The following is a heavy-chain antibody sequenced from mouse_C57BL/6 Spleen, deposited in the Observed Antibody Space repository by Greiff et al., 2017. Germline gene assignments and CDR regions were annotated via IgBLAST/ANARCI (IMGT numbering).Heavy chain of an antibody. J-gene: IGHJ1*03. Sequence: EVKVVESGGGLVQSGRSLRLSCATSGFTFSDFYMEWVRQAPGKGLEWIAASRNKANDYTTEYSASVKGRFIVSRDTSQSILYLQMNALRAEDTAIYYCARGGGLWYFDVWGTGTTVTVSS. CDR2: SRNKANDYTT. CDR1: GFTFSDFY. V-gene: IGHV7-1*01. CDR3: ARGGGLWYFDV. D-gene: IGHD3-3*01.